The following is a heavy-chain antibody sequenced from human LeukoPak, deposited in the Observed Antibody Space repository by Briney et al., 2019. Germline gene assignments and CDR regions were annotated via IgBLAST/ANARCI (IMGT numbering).Heavy chain of an antibody. J-gene: IGHJ4*02. Sequence: SETLSLTCTVSGGSISSGDYYWSWIRQPPGKGLEWIGEINHSGSTNYNPSLKSRVTISVDTSKNQFSLKLSSVTAADTAVYYCARARVWFGECLDYWGQGTLVTVSS. CDR3: ARARVWFGECLDY. CDR2: INHSGST. V-gene: IGHV4-30-4*01. CDR1: GGSISSGDYY. D-gene: IGHD3-10*01.